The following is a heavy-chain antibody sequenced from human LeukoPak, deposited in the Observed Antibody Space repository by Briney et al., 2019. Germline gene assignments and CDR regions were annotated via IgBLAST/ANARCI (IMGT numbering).Heavy chain of an antibody. CDR3: AGANYVWGSYRLYYFDY. CDR2: IYYSGST. J-gene: IGHJ4*02. CDR1: GGSISSYY. Sequence: PSETLSLTCTVSGGSISSYYWSWIRQPPGKGLEWIGYIYYSGSTYYNPSLKSRVTISVDTSKNQFSLKLSSVTAADTAVYYCAGANYVWGSYRLYYFDYWGQGTLVTVSS. V-gene: IGHV4-59*04. D-gene: IGHD3-16*02.